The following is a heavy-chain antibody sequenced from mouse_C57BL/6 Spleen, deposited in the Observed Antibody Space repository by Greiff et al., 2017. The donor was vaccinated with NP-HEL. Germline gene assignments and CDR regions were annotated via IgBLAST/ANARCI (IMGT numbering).Heavy chain of an antibody. J-gene: IGHJ1*03. V-gene: IGHV5-4*01. D-gene: IGHD2-4*01. CDR2: ISDGGSYT. Sequence: EVKLVESGGGLVKPGGSLKLSCAASGFTFSSYAMSWVRQTPEKRLEWVATISDGGSYTYYPDNLKGRFTISRDNAKNNLYLQMSHLKSEDTAMYYCARDAIYYDYDGGYFDVWGTGTTVTVSS. CDR3: ARDAIYYDYDGGYFDV. CDR1: GFTFSSYA.